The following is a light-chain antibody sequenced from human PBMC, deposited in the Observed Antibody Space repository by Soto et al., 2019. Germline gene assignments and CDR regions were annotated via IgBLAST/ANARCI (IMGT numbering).Light chain of an antibody. CDR3: QQSYSTPYT. CDR2: AAS. Sequence: DIQMTQSPSSLSASVGDRVTITCRASQSISSYLNWYQQKPGKAPTLLIYAASSLQSGVPSRFSGSGSGTDFTLTISSLQPEDFATYYCQQSYSTPYTFGQGTKVDIK. CDR1: QSISSY. J-gene: IGKJ2*01. V-gene: IGKV1-39*01.